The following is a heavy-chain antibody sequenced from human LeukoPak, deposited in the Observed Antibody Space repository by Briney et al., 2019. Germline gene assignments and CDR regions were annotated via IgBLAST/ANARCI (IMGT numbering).Heavy chain of an antibody. CDR3: ARAPSEMRGYYPEYFRH. V-gene: IGHV3-74*01. J-gene: IGHJ1*01. Sequence: PGGSLRLSCAASALTLCCIWMDWLRQAPGKGLVWVSRIKSDGRTNYADSVKGRFTISRDNAKNTVSLQMNSLRAEDTAVYYRARAPSEMRGYYPEYFRHWGQGTLVIVSS. D-gene: IGHD3-22*01. CDR1: ALTLCCIW. CDR2: IKSDGRT.